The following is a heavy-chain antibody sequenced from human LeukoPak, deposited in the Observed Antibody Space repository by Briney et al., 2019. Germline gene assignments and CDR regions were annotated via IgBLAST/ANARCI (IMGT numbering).Heavy chain of an antibody. V-gene: IGHV3-23*01. D-gene: IGHD2-2*02. J-gene: IGHJ4*02. CDR2: ISGSGGST. CDR1: GFTFSSYA. CDR3: AKARVYCSSTSCYTMGVYYFDY. Sequence: GGSLRLSCAASGFTFSSYAMSWVRQAPGKGLEWVSAISGSGGSTYHADSVKGRFTISRDNSKNTLYLQMNSLRAEDTAVYYCAKARVYCSSTSCYTMGVYYFDYWGQGTLVTVSS.